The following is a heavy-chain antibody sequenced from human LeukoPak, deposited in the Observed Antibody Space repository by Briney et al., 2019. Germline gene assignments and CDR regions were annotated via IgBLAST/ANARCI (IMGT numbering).Heavy chain of an antibody. D-gene: IGHD4-23*01. J-gene: IGHJ4*02. CDR1: GFTFSSYS. V-gene: IGHV3-21*04. CDR2: ISSSSYI. CDR3: AKLRGNNDQKKYYFDY. Sequence: GGSLRLSCAASGFTFSSYSMNWVRQAPGKGLEWVSSISSSSYIYYADSVKGRFTISRDNAKNSLYLQMNSLRAGDAAVYYCAKLRGNNDQKKYYFDYWGQGTLVTVSS.